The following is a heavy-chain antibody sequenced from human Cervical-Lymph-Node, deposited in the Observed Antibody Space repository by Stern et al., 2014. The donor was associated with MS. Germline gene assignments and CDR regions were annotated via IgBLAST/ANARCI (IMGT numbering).Heavy chain of an antibody. J-gene: IGHJ4*02. Sequence: VQLVESGGGVVQPGRSLRLSCAASGFTFSSYGMPWVRQAPGKGLEWVAVIWYDGSNKYYADSVKGRFTISRDNSKNTLYLQMNSLRAEDTAVYYCARKHYEFDYWGQGTLVTVSS. D-gene: IGHD4-17*01. V-gene: IGHV3-33*01. CDR1: GFTFSSYG. CDR3: ARKHYEFDY. CDR2: IWYDGSNK.